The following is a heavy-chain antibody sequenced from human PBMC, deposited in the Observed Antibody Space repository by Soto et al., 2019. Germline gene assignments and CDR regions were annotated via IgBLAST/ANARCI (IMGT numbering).Heavy chain of an antibody. CDR3: ARRGVVIPVYYNYGMEV. D-gene: IGHD3-3*01. Sequence: QVQLVQSGAEVKKPGSSVKVSCKASGGTFSSYAISWVRQAPGQGLEWMGGIIPIFGTANYAQKFQGRVTITAGEATSTAYMELSSLRSEDTAVYYCARRGVVIPVYYNYGMEVWRQGATVTVSS. J-gene: IGHJ6*02. CDR2: IIPIFGTA. V-gene: IGHV1-69*12. CDR1: GGTFSSYA.